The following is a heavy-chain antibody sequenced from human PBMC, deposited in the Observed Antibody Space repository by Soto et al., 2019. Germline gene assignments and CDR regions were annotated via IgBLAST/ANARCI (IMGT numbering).Heavy chain of an antibody. CDR1: GFTFDDYA. J-gene: IGHJ3*02. D-gene: IGHD2-2*01. V-gene: IGHV3-9*01. Sequence: GGSLILSCAASGFTFDDYAMHWVRQAPGKGLEWVSGISWNSGSIGYADSVKGRFTISRDNAKNSLYLQMNSLRAEDTALYYCAKDIGIVVVPAAQRLGAFDIWGQGTMVPVSS. CDR2: ISWNSGSI. CDR3: AKDIGIVVVPAAQRLGAFDI.